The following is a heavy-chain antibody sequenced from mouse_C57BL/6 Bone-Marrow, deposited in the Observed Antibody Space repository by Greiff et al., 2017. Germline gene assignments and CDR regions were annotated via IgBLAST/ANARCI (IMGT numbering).Heavy chain of an antibody. CDR3: ARDWFAY. CDR2: IYPRDGST. CDR1: GYTFTSYD. J-gene: IGHJ3*01. Sequence: QVQLKESGPELVKPGASVKLSCKASGYTFTSYDINWVKQRPGQGLEWIGWIYPRDGSTKYNEKFKGKATLTVDTSSSTAYMELHRLTSEDSAVYCCARDWFAYWGQGTMVTVSA. V-gene: IGHV1-85*01.